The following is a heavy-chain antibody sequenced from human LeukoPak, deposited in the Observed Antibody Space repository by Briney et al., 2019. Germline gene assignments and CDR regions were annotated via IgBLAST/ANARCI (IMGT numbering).Heavy chain of an antibody. V-gene: IGHV4-61*02. D-gene: IGHD3-22*01. CDR3: ARSSSLLLQGYYFDY. CDR1: GGSISSGSYY. Sequence: SETLSLTCTVSGGSISSGSYYWSWIRQPAGKGLEWIGRIYTSGSINYSPSLKSRVTISVDTSKNQFSLKLSSVTAADTAVYYCARSSSLLLQGYYFDYWGQGTLVTVSS. CDR2: IYTSGSI. J-gene: IGHJ4*02.